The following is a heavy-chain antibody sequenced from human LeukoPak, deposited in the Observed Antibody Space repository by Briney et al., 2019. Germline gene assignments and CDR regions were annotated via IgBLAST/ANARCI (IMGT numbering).Heavy chain of an antibody. CDR3: ARHRGVIEVLDY. J-gene: IGHJ4*02. CDR1: GFTFNTYS. D-gene: IGHD3-10*01. V-gene: IGHV3-21*01. CDR2: IDSSGGYM. Sequence: GGSLRLSCEASGFTFNTYSMNWARQAPGKGLEWVSSIDSSGGYMFYADSVKGRFIISRDNAKNSLYLQMNSLRAEDTAVYYCARHRGVIEVLDYWGQGTLVTVSS.